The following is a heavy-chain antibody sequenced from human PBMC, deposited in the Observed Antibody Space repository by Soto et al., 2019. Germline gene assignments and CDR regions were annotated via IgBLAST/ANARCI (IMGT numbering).Heavy chain of an antibody. CDR1: GFTFSSYG. Sequence: GGSLRLSCAASGFTFSSYGMHWFRQAPGKGLEWVAVIWYDGSNEYYADSVKGRFTISRDNSKNTRYLQMNSLRAEDTAVYYCARVSSSGETYFDYWGQGTLVTVSS. CDR3: ARVSSSGETYFDY. J-gene: IGHJ4*02. CDR2: IWYDGSNE. V-gene: IGHV3-33*01. D-gene: IGHD6-19*01.